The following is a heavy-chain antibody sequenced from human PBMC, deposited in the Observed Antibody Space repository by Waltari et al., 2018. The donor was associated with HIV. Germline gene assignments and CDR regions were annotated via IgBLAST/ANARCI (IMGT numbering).Heavy chain of an antibody. D-gene: IGHD4-4*01. CDR3: ARDRSQYYGMDV. CDR2: IYSGGST. Sequence: EVQVLESGGGLIQPGGSLRLSCVGSGFSVSGNYMTWVRQAPGKGRGWVSVIYSGGSTYYADSVKGRFIISRDSAKNTVYLQMNSLRVEDTAKYYCARDRSQYYGMDVWGQGTEVTVSS. V-gene: IGHV3-53*01. J-gene: IGHJ6*02. CDR1: GFSVSGNY.